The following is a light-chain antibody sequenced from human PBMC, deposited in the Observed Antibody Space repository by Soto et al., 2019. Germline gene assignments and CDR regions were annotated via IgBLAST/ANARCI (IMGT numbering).Light chain of an antibody. CDR2: DVS. CDR1: SSDVGGYNY. Sequence: QSVLTQPASVSGSPGQSITISCTGTSSDVGGYNYVSWYQQHPGKAPKLMIYDVSNRPSGVSNRFSGSKSGNTASLTISGLQAEDEADYYCSSYTSSSPLWVFGGGPKLTVL. V-gene: IGLV2-14*01. J-gene: IGLJ3*02. CDR3: SSYTSSSPLWV.